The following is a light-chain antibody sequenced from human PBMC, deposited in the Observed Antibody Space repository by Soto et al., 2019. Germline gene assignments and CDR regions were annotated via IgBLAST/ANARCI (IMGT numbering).Light chain of an antibody. V-gene: IGLV2-14*01. J-gene: IGLJ3*02. CDR2: DVT. CDR1: SSDIGVYNS. CDR3: SSYGSRNTVV. Sequence: QSALTQPASVSGSPRQSITISCTGTSSDIGVYNSVSWYQQHPRKVPKLLIYDVTNRPSGISNRFSGSKSGNTASLTSSGLQAEDEADYYCSSYGSRNTVVFGGGTKVPVL.